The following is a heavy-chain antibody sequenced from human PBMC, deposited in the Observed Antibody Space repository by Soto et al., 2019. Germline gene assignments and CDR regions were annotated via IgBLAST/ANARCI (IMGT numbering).Heavy chain of an antibody. Sequence: EVQLLESGGGLVQPGGSLRLSCAASGFTFSSYAMSWVRQAPGKGLEWVSAISGSGGSTYYADSVKGRFTISRDNSKNTLYLQMNSLRAEDTAVYYCAKDVQADTARATAFDYWGQGTLVTVSS. D-gene: IGHD5-18*01. CDR3: AKDVQADTARATAFDY. CDR2: ISGSGGST. J-gene: IGHJ4*02. V-gene: IGHV3-23*01. CDR1: GFTFSSYA.